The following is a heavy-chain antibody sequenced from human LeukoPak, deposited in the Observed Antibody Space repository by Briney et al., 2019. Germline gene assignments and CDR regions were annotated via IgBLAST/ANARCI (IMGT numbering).Heavy chain of an antibody. D-gene: IGHD3-3*01. Sequence: VGSLRLSCVASGFTFSSHSINGVRDAPVKCLEWIATVTRTNKIHYADSVKARFTISRDNAENSVYLEMNSLRAEDTAVYSCASAQPLFWEFDGFDIWGRGTKVTVSS. V-gene: IGHV3-69-1*01. CDR1: GFTFSSHS. CDR2: VTRTNKI. J-gene: IGHJ3*02. CDR3: ASAQPLFWEFDGFDI.